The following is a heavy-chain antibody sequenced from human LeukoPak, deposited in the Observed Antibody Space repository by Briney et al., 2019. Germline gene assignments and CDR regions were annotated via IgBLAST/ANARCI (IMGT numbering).Heavy chain of an antibody. CDR3: AKASGYSSGWYLGRWFDP. D-gene: IGHD6-19*01. CDR1: GFSFSSYW. J-gene: IGHJ5*02. Sequence: PGGSLRLSCAASGFSFSSYWMTWVRQAPGKGPEWVANIKQDGIEKYSVDSVKGRFTISRDNAKNSLYLQMNSLRAADTALYYCAKASGYSSGWYLGRWFDPWGQGTLVTVSS. CDR2: IKQDGIEK. V-gene: IGHV3-7*03.